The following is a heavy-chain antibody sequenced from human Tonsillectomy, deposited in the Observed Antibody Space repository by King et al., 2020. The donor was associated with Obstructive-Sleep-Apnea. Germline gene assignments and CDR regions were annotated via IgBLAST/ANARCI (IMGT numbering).Heavy chain of an antibody. J-gene: IGHJ5*02. V-gene: IGHV4-38-2*02. D-gene: IGHD5-12*01. Sequence: VQLQESGPGLVEPSETLSLTCSVSGYSISSGYYWGWIRQPPGKGLEWIGSIYHSGSTYCNPSLTSRVTISVDTSKNQFSLKLSSVTAADTAVYYCARDQMVRVATIIGNWFDPWGQGTLVTVSS. CDR1: GYSISSGYY. CDR2: IYHSGST. CDR3: ARDQMVRVATIIGNWFDP.